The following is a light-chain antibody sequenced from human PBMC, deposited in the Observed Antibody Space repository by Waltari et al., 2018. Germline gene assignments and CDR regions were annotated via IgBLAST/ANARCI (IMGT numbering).Light chain of an antibody. J-gene: IGLJ2*01. CDR3: QSYDTSLSVV. CDR1: GSNLGAYD. Sequence: QSVLTQPPSVSGAPGPRVTLPCPGSGSNLGAYDVHWYQHRPGKAPTLLIYGVNNRPSGVPDRFFGSKSGTSASLAITSLRAEDEGVYYCQSYDTSLSVVFGGGTKLTVL. CDR2: GVN. V-gene: IGLV1-40*01.